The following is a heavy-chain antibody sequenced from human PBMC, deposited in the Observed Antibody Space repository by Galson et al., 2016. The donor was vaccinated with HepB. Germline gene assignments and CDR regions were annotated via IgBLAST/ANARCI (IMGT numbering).Heavy chain of an antibody. V-gene: IGHV5-51*01. CDR2: IYPGVSDT. CDR1: GYSFTSYW. CDR3: ARAYGSGSYNYYYYGMDV. D-gene: IGHD3-10*01. J-gene: IGHJ6*02. Sequence: QSGAEVKKPGESLKISCKGSGYSFTSYWIGWVRQMPGKGLEWMGIIYPGVSDTRYSPPFQGQVTISADKSISTAYLQWSSLKASDTAMYYCARAYGSGSYNYYYYGMDVWGQGTTVTVSS.